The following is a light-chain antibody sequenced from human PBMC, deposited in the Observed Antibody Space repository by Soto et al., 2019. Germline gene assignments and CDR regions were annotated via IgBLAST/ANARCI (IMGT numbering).Light chain of an antibody. CDR3: SSYTRSSTSYV. J-gene: IGLJ1*01. CDR2: EVS. V-gene: IGLV2-14*01. CDR1: SSDVGGYNY. Sequence: QSALTQPASVSGSPGQSITISCTGTSSDVGGYNYVSWYQQHPGKAPKLMIYEVSNRPSRVSNRFSGSKSGNTASLTISGLQAEEEADYYCSSYTRSSTSYVFGTGTKLNVL.